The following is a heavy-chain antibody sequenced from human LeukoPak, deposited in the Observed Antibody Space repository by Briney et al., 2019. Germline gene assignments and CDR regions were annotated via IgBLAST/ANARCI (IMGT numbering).Heavy chain of an antibody. CDR3: ARGPPRMIVPIY. D-gene: IGHD3-22*01. CDR1: GFSFRGYA. J-gene: IGHJ4*02. Sequence: GGSLRLTCAASGFSFRGYAISWVRQAPGKGLEWVSVIYSGGSTYYADSVKGRFTISRDNSKNTLYLQMNSLRAEDTAVYYCARGPPRMIVPIYWGQGTLVTVSS. CDR2: IYSGGST. V-gene: IGHV3-53*01.